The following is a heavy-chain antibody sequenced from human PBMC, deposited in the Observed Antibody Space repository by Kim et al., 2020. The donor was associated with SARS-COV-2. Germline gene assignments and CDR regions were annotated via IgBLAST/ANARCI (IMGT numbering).Heavy chain of an antibody. D-gene: IGHD3-10*01. CDR3: AKAALRGVNYYYYGMDV. CDR1: EFTFSTYA. V-gene: IGHV3-30*18. J-gene: IGHJ6*01. Sequence: GGSLRLSCVASEFTFSTYAMHWVRQAPGKGLEWVAIISYDGSNKYYADSVKGRFTISRDNSENTLYLQMNSLRAEDTAVYSCAKAALRGVNYYYYGMDV. CDR2: ISYDGSNK.